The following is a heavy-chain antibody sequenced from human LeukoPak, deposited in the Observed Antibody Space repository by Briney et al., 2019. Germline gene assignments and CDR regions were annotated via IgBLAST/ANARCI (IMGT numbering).Heavy chain of an antibody. CDR2: ISSSGSTI. D-gene: IGHD3-10*01. CDR1: GFTFSSYA. J-gene: IGHJ4*02. V-gene: IGHV3-48*03. Sequence: GGSLRLSCAASGFTFSSYAMSWVRQAPGKGLEWVSYISSSGSTIYYADSVKGRFTISRDNAKNSLYLQMNSLRAEDTAVYYCARDSSYYGSGSFSDWGQGTLVTVSS. CDR3: ARDSSYYGSGSFSD.